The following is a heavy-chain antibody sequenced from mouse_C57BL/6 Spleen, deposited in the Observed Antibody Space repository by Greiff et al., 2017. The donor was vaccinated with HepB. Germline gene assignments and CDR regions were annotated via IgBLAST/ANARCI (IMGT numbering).Heavy chain of an antibody. J-gene: IGHJ4*01. CDR1: GYTFTSYW. CDR3: AMKVGYGSSYGYYAMDY. CDR2: IHPSDSDT. D-gene: IGHD1-1*01. Sequence: QVQLKQPGAELVKPGASVKVSCKASGYTFTSYWMHWVKQRPGQGLEWIGRIHPSDSDTNYNQKFKGKATLTVDKSSSTAYMQLSSLTSEDSAVYYCAMKVGYGSSYGYYAMDYWGQGTSVTVSS. V-gene: IGHV1-74*01.